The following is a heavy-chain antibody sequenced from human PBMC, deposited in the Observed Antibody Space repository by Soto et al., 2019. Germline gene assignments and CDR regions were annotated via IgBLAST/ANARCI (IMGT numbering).Heavy chain of an antibody. CDR3: ARDSPMYYDAFDI. CDR2: IKQDGSEK. J-gene: IGHJ3*02. CDR1: GFTFSSYW. Sequence: EVQLVESGGGLVQPGGSLRLSCAASGFTFSSYWMSWVRQAPGKGLEWVANIKQDGSEKYYVDSVKGRFTISRDNAKNSLYLQINSLRAEDTAVYYCARDSPMYYDAFDIWGQGTLVTVSS. D-gene: IGHD3-10*01. V-gene: IGHV3-7*03.